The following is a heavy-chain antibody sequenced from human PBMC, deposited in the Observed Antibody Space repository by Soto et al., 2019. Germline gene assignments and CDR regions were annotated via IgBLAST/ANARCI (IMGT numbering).Heavy chain of an antibody. Sequence: SLRLSCAASGFTFSSYGMHWVRQAPGKGLEWVAVIWYDGSNKYYADSVKGRFTISRDNSKNTLYLQMNSLRAEDTAVYYCAREYIGYCSGGSCYPARYYYGMDVWGQGTTVTVSS. CDR2: IWYDGSNK. D-gene: IGHD2-15*01. V-gene: IGHV3-33*01. CDR3: AREYIGYCSGGSCYPARYYYGMDV. J-gene: IGHJ6*02. CDR1: GFTFSSYG.